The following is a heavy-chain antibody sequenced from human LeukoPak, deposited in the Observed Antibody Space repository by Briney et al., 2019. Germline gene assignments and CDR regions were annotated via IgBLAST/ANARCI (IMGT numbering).Heavy chain of an antibody. J-gene: IGHJ4*02. CDR1: GGSINNYY. V-gene: IGHV4-59*01. CDR2: FHHSGTN. CDR3: ATVLYGSNGFDY. Sequence: SETLSLTCTVSGGSINNYYWSWIRQPPGEGLEWIAFFHHSGTNSYNPSVNGRVTISFDTSKNHLSLDLRSVTAADTATYYCATVLYGSNGFDYWGQGTLVTVAA. D-gene: IGHD3-22*01.